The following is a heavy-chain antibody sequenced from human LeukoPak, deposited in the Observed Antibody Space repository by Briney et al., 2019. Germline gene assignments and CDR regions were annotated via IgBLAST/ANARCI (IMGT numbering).Heavy chain of an antibody. V-gene: IGHV1-46*01. J-gene: IGHJ4*02. CDR3: ARVENTVVTHFDY. D-gene: IGHD4-23*01. CDR1: GYTFTSYY. Sequence: ASVKVSCKASGYTFTSYYIHWVRQAPGQGLEWMGIINPSGGSTSYAQKFQGRVTMTRDTSTSTVYMELTSLRSDDTAVYFCARVENTVVTHFDYWGQGTLVTVSS. CDR2: INPSGGST.